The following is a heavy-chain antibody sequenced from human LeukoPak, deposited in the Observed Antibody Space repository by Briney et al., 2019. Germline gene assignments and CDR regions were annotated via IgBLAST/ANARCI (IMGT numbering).Heavy chain of an antibody. CDR2: ISYSGGT. Sequence: PSETLSLTCTVSGGSISTGGYYWSWIRQPPGKGLEWIGYISYSGGTYYNPSLKGRVSISVDTSKSQFSLKMSSVTAADTAVYYCASTSKYIGSGRDDSFDIWGQGTMVTVSS. V-gene: IGHV4-30-4*01. CDR3: ASTSKYIGSGRDDSFDI. CDR1: GGSISTGGYY. D-gene: IGHD3-10*01. J-gene: IGHJ3*02.